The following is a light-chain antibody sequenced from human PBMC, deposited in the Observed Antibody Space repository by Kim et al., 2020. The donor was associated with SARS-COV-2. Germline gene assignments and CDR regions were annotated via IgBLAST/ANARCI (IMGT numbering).Light chain of an antibody. CDR3: QQRSGWPRT. Sequence: LTPGERATLSGRASQSIRRDLGWYQQNAGQAPRLVIYDASSRATGIPARFSGSGSGTEFTLTISSLEPEDFAVYYCQQRSGWPRTFGQGTKVDIK. CDR1: QSIRRD. J-gene: IGKJ1*01. V-gene: IGKV3-11*01. CDR2: DAS.